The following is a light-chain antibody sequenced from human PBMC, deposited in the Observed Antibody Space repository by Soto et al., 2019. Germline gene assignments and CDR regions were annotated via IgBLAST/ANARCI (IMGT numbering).Light chain of an antibody. Sequence: QSVLTQPASVSGSPGQSITISCTGTSSDFGGYNYVSWYQQHPGKAPKLMIYDVSNRPSGVSNRFSGSKSGNTASLTISGLQAEDEADYYCSSYTSSSTLAVFGTGTKVTV. V-gene: IGLV2-14*01. CDR1: SSDFGGYNY. CDR2: DVS. J-gene: IGLJ1*01. CDR3: SSYTSSSTLAV.